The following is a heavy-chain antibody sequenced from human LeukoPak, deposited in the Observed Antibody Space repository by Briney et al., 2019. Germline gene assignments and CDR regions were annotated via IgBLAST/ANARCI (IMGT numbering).Heavy chain of an antibody. J-gene: IGHJ4*02. Sequence: SETLSLTCTVSGGSISSYYWSWIRQPPGKGLEWIGYVYYSGITNYNPSLKSRVTISVDTSKNQFSLKLSSVSASETAVYYCARQTYYYDSSGYHYYFDYWGQGTLVAVSS. CDR1: GGSISSYY. CDR2: VYYSGIT. V-gene: IGHV4-59*08. D-gene: IGHD3-22*01. CDR3: ARQTYYYDSSGYHYYFDY.